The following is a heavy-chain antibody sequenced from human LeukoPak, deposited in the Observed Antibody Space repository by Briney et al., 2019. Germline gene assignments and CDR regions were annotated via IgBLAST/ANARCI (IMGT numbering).Heavy chain of an antibody. J-gene: IGHJ5*02. D-gene: IGHD5-18*01. CDR2: ISYDGSNK. CDR1: GFTFSSYG. CDR3: ARGGYSYGNNWFDP. V-gene: IGHV3-30*03. Sequence: GGSLRLSCAASGFTFSSYGMHWVRQAPGKGLEWVAVISYDGSNKYYADSVKGRFTISRDNSKHTLYLQMNSLRAEDTAVYYCARGGYSYGNNWFDPWGQGTLVTVSS.